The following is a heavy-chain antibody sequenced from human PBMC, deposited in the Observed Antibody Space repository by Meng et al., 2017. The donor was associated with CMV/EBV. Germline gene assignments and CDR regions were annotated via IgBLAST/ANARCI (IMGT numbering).Heavy chain of an antibody. Sequence: GESLKISCAASGFTFSSYWMSWVRQAPGKGLEWVANIKQDGSQTYYVDSVKGRFTLSRDNAENSVYLQMNSLRAEDTALYYCAKDNNLHIVVVPAAISHYYYYGMDVWGQGTTVTVSS. D-gene: IGHD2-2*02. V-gene: IGHV3-7*03. CDR3: AKDNNLHIVVVPAAISHYYYYGMDV. CDR2: IKQDGSQT. CDR1: GFTFSSYW. J-gene: IGHJ6*02.